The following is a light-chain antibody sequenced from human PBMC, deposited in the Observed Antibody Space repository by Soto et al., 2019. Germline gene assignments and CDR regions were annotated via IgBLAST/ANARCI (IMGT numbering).Light chain of an antibody. CDR2: AAS. V-gene: IGKV1-39*01. Sequence: DIQMTQSPSSLSASVGDRVTITCRASQSISSYLNWYRQKPGKAPKLLIYAASNLQSGVPSRFSGSGSGTDFTLTISSLQPEDFATYYCQQSYSTLFTFGPGTKVDIK. J-gene: IGKJ3*01. CDR1: QSISSY. CDR3: QQSYSTLFT.